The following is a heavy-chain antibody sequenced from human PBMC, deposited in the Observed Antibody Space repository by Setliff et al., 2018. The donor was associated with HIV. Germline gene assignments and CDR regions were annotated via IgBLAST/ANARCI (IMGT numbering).Heavy chain of an antibody. V-gene: IGHV4-4*07. CDR2: IYTSGST. Sequence: PSETLSLTCAVYGGSFSDYYWSWIRQPAGKGLEWIGRIYTSGSTNYNPSLKSRVTMSVDTSKNQFSLKLSSVTAADTAVYYCARDRWFGEPDAFDIWGQGTMVTVSS. J-gene: IGHJ3*02. CDR3: ARDRWFGEPDAFDI. CDR1: GGSFSDYY. D-gene: IGHD3-10*01.